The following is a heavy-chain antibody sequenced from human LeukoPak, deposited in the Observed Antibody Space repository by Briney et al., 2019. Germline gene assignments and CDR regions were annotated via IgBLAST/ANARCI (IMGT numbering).Heavy chain of an antibody. CDR3: ARDPIVGARGSFDY. V-gene: IGHV3-48*02. CDR1: GFTFSSSS. CDR2: ISSGSSSI. J-gene: IGHJ4*02. D-gene: IGHD2-15*01. Sequence: PGGSLGLSCAASGFTFSSSSMNWVRQAPGKGLEWVSYISSGSSSIFYADSVKGRFTISRDNAKNSLFLQMNSLRDEDTAVYYCARDPIVGARGSFDYWGQGTLVTVSS.